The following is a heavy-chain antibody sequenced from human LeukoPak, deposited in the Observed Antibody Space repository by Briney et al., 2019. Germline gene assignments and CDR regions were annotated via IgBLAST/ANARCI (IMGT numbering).Heavy chain of an antibody. Sequence: GGSLRLSCSGSGFTFSTYVMHWVRQAPGKGVEYVSAISSNGDNTYYADSVKGRFTISRDNSKNTLYLQMSSLRADDTAVYYCVRGTGYWGQGTLVTVSS. CDR3: VRGTGY. V-gene: IGHV3-64D*06. CDR1: GFTFSTYV. J-gene: IGHJ4*02. CDR2: ISSNGDNT.